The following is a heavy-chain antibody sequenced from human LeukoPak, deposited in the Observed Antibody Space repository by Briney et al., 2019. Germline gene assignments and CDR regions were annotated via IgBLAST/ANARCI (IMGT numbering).Heavy chain of an antibody. Sequence: GGSLRLSCAASEFTFSSYWMSWVRQAPGKGLEWVANIKQDGSEKYYVDSVKGRFTISRDNARNSLSLQMNSLGVEDTAVYFCARWGQTSGYYYVDNWGQGTLVTVSS. J-gene: IGHJ4*02. CDR3: ARWGQTSGYYYVDN. V-gene: IGHV3-7*01. CDR1: EFTFSSYW. CDR2: IKQDGSEK. D-gene: IGHD5-12*01.